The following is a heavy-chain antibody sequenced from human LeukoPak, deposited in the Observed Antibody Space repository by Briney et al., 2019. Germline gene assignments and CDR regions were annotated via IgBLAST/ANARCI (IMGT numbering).Heavy chain of an antibody. CDR3: ARDRAPRSRNWFDP. CDR1: GFTFSSYG. Sequence: QSGRSLRLSCAASGFTFSSYGMHWVRQAPGKGLEWVAVIWYDGSNKYYADSVEGRFTISRDNSKHTLYLQMNSLRAEDTAVYYCARDRAPRSRNWFDPWGQGTLVTVSS. V-gene: IGHV3-33*01. J-gene: IGHJ5*02. CDR2: IWYDGSNK.